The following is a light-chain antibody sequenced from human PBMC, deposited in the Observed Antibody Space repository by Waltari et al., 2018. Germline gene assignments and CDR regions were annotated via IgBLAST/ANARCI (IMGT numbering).Light chain of an antibody. Sequence: QSVLTQSPSAAATPGQRVSFSCSGSSFNIGDHTVSWYQHLPGAAPKLLIYANNQRPSGVPDRFSASKSGTSASLASSGLQSEDEALYYCATWDDSLGGPVFGGGTKVTVL. CDR1: SFNIGDHT. V-gene: IGLV1-44*01. CDR2: ANN. J-gene: IGLJ3*02. CDR3: ATWDDSLGGPV.